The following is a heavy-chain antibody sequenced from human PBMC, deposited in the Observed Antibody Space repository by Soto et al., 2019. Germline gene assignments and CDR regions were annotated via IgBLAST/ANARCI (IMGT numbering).Heavy chain of an antibody. CDR2: INSDGSST. J-gene: IGHJ6*01. Sequence: GGSLRLSCAASGFTFSSYWMHWVRQAPGKGLVWVSRINSDGSSTSYADSVKGRFTISRDNAKNTLYLQMNSLRAEDTAVYYCARDLRYRNPNYYYYGMDVWGQGNTVPVSS. D-gene: IGHD4-4*01. V-gene: IGHV3-74*01. CDR3: ARDLRYRNPNYYYYGMDV. CDR1: GFTFSSYW.